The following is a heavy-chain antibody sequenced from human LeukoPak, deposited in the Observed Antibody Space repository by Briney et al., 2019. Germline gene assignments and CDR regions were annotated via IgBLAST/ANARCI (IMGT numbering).Heavy chain of an antibody. D-gene: IGHD3-22*01. V-gene: IGHV1-18*01. J-gene: IGHJ4*02. CDR2: ISAYNGNT. CDR3: ARDSYYYDSSGYYSFDY. CDR1: GYTFTIYG. Sequence: GASVNVSSKASGYTFTIYGISWVRQAPGQGLEWMGWISAYNGNTNYAQKLQGRVNMTTDTSTSTAYMELRSLRSDDTAVYYCARDSYYYDSSGYYSFDYWGQGTLVTVSS.